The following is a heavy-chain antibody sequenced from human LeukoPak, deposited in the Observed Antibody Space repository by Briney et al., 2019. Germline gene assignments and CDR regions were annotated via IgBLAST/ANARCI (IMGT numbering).Heavy chain of an antibody. V-gene: IGHV3-23*01. CDR1: GFTFSSYA. D-gene: IGHD3-22*01. Sequence: GGSLRLSCAASGFTFSSYAMSWVRQAPGKGLEWVSAISGSGGSTYYADSVKGRFTISGDNSKNTPYLQMNSLRAEDTAVYYCAKDHSPSYDSSGYYLPHDAFDIWGQGTMVTVSS. CDR2: ISGSGGST. CDR3: AKDHSPSYDSSGYYLPHDAFDI. J-gene: IGHJ3*02.